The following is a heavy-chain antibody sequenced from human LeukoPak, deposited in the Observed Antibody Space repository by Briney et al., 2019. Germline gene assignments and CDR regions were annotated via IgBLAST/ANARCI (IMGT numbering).Heavy chain of an antibody. V-gene: IGHV4-61*08. CDR3: ARDRDGYNRFDY. D-gene: IGHD5-24*01. J-gene: IGHJ4*02. Sequence: SETLSLTCTVSGGSIGSGDFYWSWFRQHPGEGLEWIGYIYYSGSTDYNPSLKSRVTVSVDTSKNQFSLKLRSVTAADTALYYCARDRDGYNRFDYWGQGTLVTVSS. CDR2: IYYSGST. CDR1: GGSIGSGDFY.